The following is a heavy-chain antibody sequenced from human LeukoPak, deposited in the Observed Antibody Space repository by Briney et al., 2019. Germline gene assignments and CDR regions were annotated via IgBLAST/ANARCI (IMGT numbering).Heavy chain of an antibody. CDR1: GFTFSSYA. CDR2: ISYDGSNK. CDR3: ARAIIPYYSYYGMDG. D-gene: IGHD1-14*01. V-gene: IGHV3-30*04. J-gene: IGHJ6*02. Sequence: GRSLRLSCAASGFTFSSYAMHWVRQAPGKGLEWVSFISYDGSNKYYADSVKGRFTISRDNSKNTLYLQMNSLRAEDTAVYYCARAIIPYYSYYGMDGWGQGTTVTVSS.